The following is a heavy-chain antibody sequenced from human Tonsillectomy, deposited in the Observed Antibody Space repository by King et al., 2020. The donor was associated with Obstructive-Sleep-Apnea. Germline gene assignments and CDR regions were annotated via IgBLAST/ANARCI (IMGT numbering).Heavy chain of an antibody. CDR2: IYPGDSDT. CDR3: ARLWNADRPDNYYYYGVDV. J-gene: IGHJ6*02. V-gene: IGHV5-51*01. D-gene: IGHD1-1*01. Sequence: QLVQSGAEVKKPGESLKISCESSGYMFTTYLIGWVRQMPGKGLEWMGIIYPGDSDTRYSPSFKGQVSISADKSISTAYLHWSSLKASDTAMNYCARLWNADRPDNYYYYGVDVWGQGTTVTVSS. CDR1: GYMFTTYL.